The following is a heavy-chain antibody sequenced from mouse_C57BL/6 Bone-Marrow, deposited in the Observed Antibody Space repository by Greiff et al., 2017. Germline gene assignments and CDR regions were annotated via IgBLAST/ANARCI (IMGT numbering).Heavy chain of an antibody. CDR2: ILPGSGST. J-gene: IGHJ3*01. V-gene: IGHV1-9*01. CDR1: GYTFTGYW. D-gene: IGHD2-5*01. Sequence: QVQLKESGAELMKPGASVKLSCKATGYTFTGYWIEWVKQRPGHGLEWIGEILPGSGSTNYNEKFKGKATFTADTSSNTAYMQLSSLPTEDSAIYYCARGGYSNYERFAYWGQGTLVTVSA. CDR3: ARGGYSNYERFAY.